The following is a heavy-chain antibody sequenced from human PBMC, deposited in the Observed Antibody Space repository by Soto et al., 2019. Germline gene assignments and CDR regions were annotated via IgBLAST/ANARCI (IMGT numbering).Heavy chain of an antibody. D-gene: IGHD7-27*01. Sequence: SVKVSCKASGYTFISYAMHWVRQAPGQRLEWMGWINAGYGNTKSSQKFQDRVTISRDTSASTAYMELTSLRSEDTAVYYCARDTGDGTFDFWGQGTLVTVSS. CDR1: GYTFISYA. CDR3: ARDTGDGTFDF. J-gene: IGHJ4*02. CDR2: INAGYGNT. V-gene: IGHV1-3*01.